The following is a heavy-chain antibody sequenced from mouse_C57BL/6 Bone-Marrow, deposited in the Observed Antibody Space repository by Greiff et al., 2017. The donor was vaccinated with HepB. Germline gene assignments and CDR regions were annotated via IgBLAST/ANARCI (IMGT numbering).Heavy chain of an antibody. D-gene: IGHD1-1*01. CDR3: VRRRIYYYGSSYAWFAY. CDR2: IRSKSNNYAT. Sequence: EVKLMESGGGLVQPKGSLKLSCAASGFSFNTYAMNWVRQAPGKGLEWVARIRSKSNNYATYYADSVKDRFTISRDDSESVLKLQMNKLKTEDTAMYYCVRRRIYYYGSSYAWFAYWGQGTLVTVSA. J-gene: IGHJ3*01. CDR1: GFSFNTYA. V-gene: IGHV10-1*01.